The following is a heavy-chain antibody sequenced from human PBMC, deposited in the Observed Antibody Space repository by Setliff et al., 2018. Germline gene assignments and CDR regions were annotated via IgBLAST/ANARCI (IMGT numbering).Heavy chain of an antibody. CDR2: ISGSGGST. D-gene: IGHD5-18*01. Sequence: PGGSLRLSCAASGFAFSNYAMSWVRQAPGKGLEWVSVISGSGGSTYYADSVKGRFTISRDNFKNTLYLKMSSLRAEDTAVYYCAKGGGRIQRWLPDIYYFDYWGQGTLVTVSS. CDR3: AKGGGRIQRWLPDIYYFDY. J-gene: IGHJ4*02. V-gene: IGHV3-23*01. CDR1: GFAFSNYA.